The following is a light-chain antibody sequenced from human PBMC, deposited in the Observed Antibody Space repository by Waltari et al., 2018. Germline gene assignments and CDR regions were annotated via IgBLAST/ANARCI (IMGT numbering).Light chain of an antibody. J-gene: IGKJ5*01. CDR3: QQTYNTLPIT. CDR2: SAS. V-gene: IGKV1-39*01. Sequence: DIQMTQSPSSLSASVGDRVTITCRASQSIGRYLNWYQQKPGKAPKLLIYSASSLQSGVPSRFSGSGAGTDFTVTISSLQPEDSATYYCQQTYNTLPITFGQGKRLETK. CDR1: QSIGRY.